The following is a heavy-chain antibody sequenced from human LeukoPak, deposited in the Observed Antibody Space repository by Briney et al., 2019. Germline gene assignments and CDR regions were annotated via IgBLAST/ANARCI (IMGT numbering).Heavy chain of an antibody. CDR2: ISYDGSNK. Sequence: PGRSLRLSCAASGFTFSSYGMHWVRQAPGKGLEWVAVISYDGSNKYYADSVKGRFTISRDNSKNTLYLQMNSLRAEDTAVYYCAKCRELLYYYYGMDVWGQGTTVTVSS. CDR3: AKCRELLYYYYGMDV. J-gene: IGHJ6*02. V-gene: IGHV3-30*18. D-gene: IGHD1-26*01. CDR1: GFTFSSYG.